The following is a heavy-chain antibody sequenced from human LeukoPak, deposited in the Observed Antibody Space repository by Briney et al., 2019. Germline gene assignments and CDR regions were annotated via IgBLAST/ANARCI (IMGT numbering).Heavy chain of an antibody. CDR1: GFTFSRYY. CDR3: AREEGCSDQRCSEPFDY. D-gene: IGHD2-15*01. V-gene: IGHV3-7*01. Sequence: GGSLRLSCAVSGFTFSRYYMSWVRQAPGKGLEWVANIHQDGGKKTYVDSVKGRFTISRDNAENSLSLQMNSLRVEDTAVYYCAREEGCSDQRCSEPFDYWGQGTLVIVSS. CDR2: IHQDGGKK. J-gene: IGHJ4*02.